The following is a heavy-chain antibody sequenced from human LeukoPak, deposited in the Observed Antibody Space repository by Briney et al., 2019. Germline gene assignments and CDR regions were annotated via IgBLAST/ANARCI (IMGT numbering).Heavy chain of an antibody. Sequence: SETLSLTCTVFGDSISSSSNFWGWIRQPPGKGLEWIGSIYTSGSTNYNPSLKSRVTMSVDTSKNQFSLKVNSVTAADTAVYYCARIGHTVGVMIYYYYYMDVWGKGTTVTVSS. D-gene: IGHD3-16*01. V-gene: IGHV4-39*07. CDR3: ARIGHTVGVMIYYYYYMDV. J-gene: IGHJ6*03. CDR2: IYTSGST. CDR1: GDSISSSSNF.